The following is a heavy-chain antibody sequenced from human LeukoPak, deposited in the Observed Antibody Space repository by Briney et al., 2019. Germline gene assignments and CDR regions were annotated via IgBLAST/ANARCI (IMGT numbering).Heavy chain of an antibody. CDR3: ARGAGIVVVPAAGGCFDP. Sequence: SETLSLTRAVSGGSISSGGYSWSWIRQPPGKGLEWIGYIYHSGSTYYNPSLKSRVTISVDRSKNQFSLKLSSVTAADTAVYYCARGAGIVVVPAAGGCFDPWGQGTLVTVSS. CDR2: IYHSGST. D-gene: IGHD2-2*01. V-gene: IGHV4-30-2*01. J-gene: IGHJ5*02. CDR1: GGSISSGGYS.